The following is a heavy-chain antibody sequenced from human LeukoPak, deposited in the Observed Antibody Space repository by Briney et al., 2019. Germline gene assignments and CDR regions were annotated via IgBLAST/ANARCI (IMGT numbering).Heavy chain of an antibody. V-gene: IGHV1-8*01. Sequence: ASVKVSCKASGYTLTSYDINWVRQASGRGLEWVGWMSPNSGDTGYAQKFQGRVTMTRDTSISTAYLDLISLTSEDTAVYYCARRLRGVVSRKNWFDSWGQGTLVTVSS. CDR1: GYTLTSYD. CDR3: ARRLRGVVSRKNWFDS. CDR2: MSPNSGDT. D-gene: IGHD3-10*01. J-gene: IGHJ5*01.